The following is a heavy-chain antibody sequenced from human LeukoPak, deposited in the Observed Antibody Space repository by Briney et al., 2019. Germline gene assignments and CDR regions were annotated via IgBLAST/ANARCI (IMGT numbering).Heavy chain of an antibody. J-gene: IGHJ2*01. CDR2: IYYSGST. CDR1: GGSISSYC. D-gene: IGHD4-11*01. Sequence: SETLSLTCTVSGGSISSYCWSWIRQPPGKGLEWIGYIYYSGSTNYNPSLKSRVTISVDTSKNQFSLKLSSVTAADTAVYYCARGQFQQDLWGRGTLVTVSS. CDR3: ARGQFQQDL. V-gene: IGHV4-59*12.